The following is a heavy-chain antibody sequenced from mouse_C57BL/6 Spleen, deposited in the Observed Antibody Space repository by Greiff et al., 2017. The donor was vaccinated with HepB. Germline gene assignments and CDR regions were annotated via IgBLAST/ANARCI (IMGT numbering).Heavy chain of an antibody. V-gene: IGHV3-6*01. CDR2: ISYDGSN. D-gene: IGHD2-4*01. J-gene: IGHJ2*01. Sequence: EVQRVESGPGLVKPSQSLSLTCSVTGYSITSGYYWNWIRQFPGNKLEWMGYISYDGSNNYNPSLKNRISITRDTSKNQFFLKLNSVTTEDTATYYCAIYDYDRGFDYWGQGTTLTVSS. CDR3: AIYDYDRGFDY. CDR1: GYSITSGYY.